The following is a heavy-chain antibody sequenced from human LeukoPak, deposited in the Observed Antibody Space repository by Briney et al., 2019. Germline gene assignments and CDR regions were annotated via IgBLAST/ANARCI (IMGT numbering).Heavy chain of an antibody. CDR2: IYSGGDT. V-gene: IGHV3-66*01. J-gene: IGHJ4*02. CDR3: ARGGGYSYGYNY. Sequence: GGSLRLSCAASGFTVSNNYMSWVRQAPGKGLEWVSFIYSGGDTYYADSVKGRFTISRDNFKNTLYLQINSLRAEDTAVYFCARGGGYSYGYNYWGQGTLVTVSS. CDR1: GFTVSNNY. D-gene: IGHD5-18*01.